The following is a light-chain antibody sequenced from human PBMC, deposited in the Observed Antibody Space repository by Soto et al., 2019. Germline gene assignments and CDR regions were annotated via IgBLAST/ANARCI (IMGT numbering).Light chain of an antibody. CDR3: MQAVQSPRT. CDR1: QSLLHSNGYNY. J-gene: IGKJ3*01. V-gene: IGKV2-28*01. CDR2: LGS. Sequence: IVMTQSPLSLPVTPGEPASISCRSSQSLLHSNGYNYLDWYLQKPGQSPQLLIYLGSNRASGVPDRFSGSGSGKDFMLIISRVEAEDVGVYYCMQAVQSPRTFGPGTKVYIK.